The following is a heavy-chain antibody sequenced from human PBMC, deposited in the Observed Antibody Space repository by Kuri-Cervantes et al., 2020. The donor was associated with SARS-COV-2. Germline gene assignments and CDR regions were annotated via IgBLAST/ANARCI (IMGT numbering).Heavy chain of an antibody. CDR2: IYYSGST. J-gene: IGHJ5*02. D-gene: IGHD4-17*01. Sequence: SETLSLTCTVSGGSISSYYWSWIRQPPGKGLEWIGYIYYSGSTNYSPSLKSRVTISVDTSKNHFSLKQSSVTAADTAVYYCARGGYGDYLSWGQGTLVTVSS. V-gene: IGHV4-59*01. CDR1: GGSISSYY. CDR3: ARGGYGDYLS.